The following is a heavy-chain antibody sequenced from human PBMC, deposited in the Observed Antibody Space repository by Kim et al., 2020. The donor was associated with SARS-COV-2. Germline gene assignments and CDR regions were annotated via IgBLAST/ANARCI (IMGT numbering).Heavy chain of an antibody. Sequence: GGSLRLSCAASGFTFTTAWMSWVLQAPGKGLECVALFKGKTDGATTDYAAPVKGRFTISRDESKNTLYLQMNSLQTEDTALYYCTVLGGSGSYFTSNNWGQGTLVTVSS. CDR3: TVLGGSGSYFTSNN. V-gene: IGHV3-15*01. D-gene: IGHD3-10*01. CDR1: GFTFTTAW. J-gene: IGHJ4*02. CDR2: FKGKTDGATT.